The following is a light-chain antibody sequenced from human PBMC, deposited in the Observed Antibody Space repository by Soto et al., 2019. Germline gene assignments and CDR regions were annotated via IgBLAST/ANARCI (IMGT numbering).Light chain of an antibody. Sequence: EIVLTQSPATLSLSPGERAALSCRASQGVGRFLAWYQQKPGQAPRLLIYDASNRATGIPARFSGSGSGTEFTLAINNLEPEDFAVYYCQQRSGWPPTFGGGTKVEIK. J-gene: IGKJ4*01. CDR1: QGVGRF. CDR2: DAS. V-gene: IGKV3-11*01. CDR3: QQRSGWPPT.